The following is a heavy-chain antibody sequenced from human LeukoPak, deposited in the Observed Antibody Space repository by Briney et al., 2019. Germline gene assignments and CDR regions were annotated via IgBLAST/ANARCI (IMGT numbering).Heavy chain of an antibody. J-gene: IGHJ4*02. CDR3: ARDPEDTAMEGIFDY. V-gene: IGHV1-3*01. CDR1: GYTFTSYA. CDR2: INAGNGNT. D-gene: IGHD5-18*01. Sequence: GASVKVSCKASGYTFTSYAMHWVRQAPGQRLEWMGWINAGNGNTKYSQKFQGRVTITRDTSASTAYMELSSLRSEDTAVYYCARDPEDTAMEGIFDYWGQGTLVTVSS.